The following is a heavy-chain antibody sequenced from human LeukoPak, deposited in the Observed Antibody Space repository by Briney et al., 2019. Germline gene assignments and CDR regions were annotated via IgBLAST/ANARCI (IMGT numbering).Heavy chain of an antibody. CDR2: INTNTENP. D-gene: IGHD2-8*01. CDR1: GYIFTSYA. J-gene: IGHJ4*02. CDR3: ARMGYCTRATCGGAFDF. Sequence: ASVKVPCKASGYIFTSYAMNWVRQAPGQGLEWMGWINTNTENPAYAQGFTGRFVFSVDISVSTAYLQINSLKAEDTAVYYCARMGYCTRATCGGAFDFWGQGTLVTVSS. V-gene: IGHV7-4-1*02.